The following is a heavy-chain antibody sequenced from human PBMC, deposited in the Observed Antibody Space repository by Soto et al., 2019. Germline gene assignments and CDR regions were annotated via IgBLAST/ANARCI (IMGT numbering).Heavy chain of an antibody. CDR1: GVTLRRHD. V-gene: IGHV3-23*01. Sequence: GGSLRLSCGVSGVTLRRHDMNWVRQAPGKGLEWVANINGADTSESYADSVRGRFTVSRDNSKSTLFLQMDNLSVEDTAIYYCAIDPNWESGYWGQGTPVTVSA. D-gene: IGHD7-27*01. CDR2: INGADTSE. CDR3: AIDPNWESGY. J-gene: IGHJ4*02.